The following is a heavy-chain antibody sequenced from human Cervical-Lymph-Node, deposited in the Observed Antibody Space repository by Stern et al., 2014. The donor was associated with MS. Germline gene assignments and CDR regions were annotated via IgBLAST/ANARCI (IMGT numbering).Heavy chain of an antibody. CDR1: GGSFSGYY. J-gene: IGHJ5*02. V-gene: IGHV4-34*01. CDR3: ARGRNWNYVGSRNNWFDP. D-gene: IGHD1-7*01. CDR2: INHSGSN. Sequence: QVQLQQWGAGLLKPSDTLSLTCAVYGGSFSGYYWSWLRQPPRKGLEWLGEINHSGSNNYNPSLKSRVTISVDTSKNQFALKLGSVTAADTAVYYCARGRNWNYVGSRNNWFDPWGQGTLVTVSS.